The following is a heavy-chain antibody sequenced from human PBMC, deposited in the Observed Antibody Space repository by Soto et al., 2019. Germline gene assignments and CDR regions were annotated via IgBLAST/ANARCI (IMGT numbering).Heavy chain of an antibody. CDR1: GFTFSSYA. CDR2: ISYDGSNK. V-gene: IGHV3-30-3*01. J-gene: IGHJ4*02. CDR3: ARSHMTTVSPFDY. D-gene: IGHD4-17*01. Sequence: QVQLVESGGGVVQPGRSLRLSCAASGFTFSSYAMHWVRQAPGKGLEWVAVISYDGSNKYYADSVKGRFTISRDNSKNTLYLQMNSLRPEDTAVYYCARSHMTTVSPFDYWGQGTLVTVSS.